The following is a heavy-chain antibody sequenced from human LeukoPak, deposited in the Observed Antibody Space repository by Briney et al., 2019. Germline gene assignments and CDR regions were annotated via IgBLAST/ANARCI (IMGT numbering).Heavy chain of an antibody. J-gene: IGHJ4*02. CDR1: GYTFTSNY. CDR2: ISVYNGNT. Sequence: ASVKVSCKAFGYTFTSNYMHWVRQAPGQGLEWMGWISVYNGNTDYAQKSQGRVTMTTDTSTSTAYMELRSLRSDDTAVYYCASDSGYSGYDYAYWGQGTLVTVSS. D-gene: IGHD5-12*01. CDR3: ASDSGYSGYDYAY. V-gene: IGHV1-18*04.